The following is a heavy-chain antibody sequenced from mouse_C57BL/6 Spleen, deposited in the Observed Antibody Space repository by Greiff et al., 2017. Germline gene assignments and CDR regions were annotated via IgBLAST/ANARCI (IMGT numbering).Heavy chain of an antibody. D-gene: IGHD2-5*01. CDR1: GFTFSSYA. J-gene: IGHJ3*01. CDR3: TRDQGSNYVGPFAY. V-gene: IGHV5-9-1*02. Sequence: EVQVVESGEGLVKPGGSLKLSCAASGFTFSSYAMSWVRQTPEKRLEWVAYISSGGDYIYYADTVKGRFTISRDNARNTLYLQMSSLKSEDTAMYYCTRDQGSNYVGPFAYWGQGTLVTVSA. CDR2: ISSGGDYI.